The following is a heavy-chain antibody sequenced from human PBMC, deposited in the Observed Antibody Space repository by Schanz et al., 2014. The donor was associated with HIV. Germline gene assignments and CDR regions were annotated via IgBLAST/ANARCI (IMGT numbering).Heavy chain of an antibody. J-gene: IGHJ4*02. V-gene: IGHV3-23*04. Sequence: VQLVESGGGVVQPGGSLRLSCAASGFTFDNYGMHWVRQAPGKGLEWVSVISGSGFTTYYADSVQGRFTISRDNSKNIRYLQMNSLRAEDTALYYCSKATSGSRGWYTGSDWGQGTLVTVSS. CDR2: ISGSGFTT. CDR1: GFTFDNYG. CDR3: SKATSGSRGWYTGSD. D-gene: IGHD6-19*01.